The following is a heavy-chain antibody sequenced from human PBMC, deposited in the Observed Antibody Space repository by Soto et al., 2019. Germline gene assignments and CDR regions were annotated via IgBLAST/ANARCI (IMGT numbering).Heavy chain of an antibody. J-gene: IGHJ4*02. Sequence: QITLNESGPALVKPTQTLTLTCTFSGFSLNTRDVGVGWIRQPPGKALEWLGVVYWDDDKTYSPSLKSRLTITKDTPKNQVVLRMTKMDPVDTATYYCAHCRGGVASFWGQETLVTVSS. CDR3: AHCRGGVASF. V-gene: IGHV2-5*02. CDR2: VYWDDDK. CDR1: GFSLNTRDVG. D-gene: IGHD3-16*01.